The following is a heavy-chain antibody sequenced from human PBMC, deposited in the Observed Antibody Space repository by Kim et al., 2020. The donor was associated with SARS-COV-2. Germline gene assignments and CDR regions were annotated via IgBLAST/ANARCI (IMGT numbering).Heavy chain of an antibody. Sequence: YAAPVKGRFTISRDDSKNTLYLQMNSLKTEDTAVYYCTTDSSMGYWYFDLWGRGTLVTVSS. J-gene: IGHJ2*01. V-gene: IGHV3-15*01. D-gene: IGHD3-16*01. CDR3: TTDSSMGYWYFDL.